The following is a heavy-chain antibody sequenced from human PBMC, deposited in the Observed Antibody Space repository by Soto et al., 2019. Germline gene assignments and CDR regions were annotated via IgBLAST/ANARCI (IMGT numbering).Heavy chain of an antibody. D-gene: IGHD1-1*01. V-gene: IGHV3-23*01. J-gene: IGHJ4*02. CDR1: GFTFSSYA. CDR2: ISGSGSSS. CDR3: AKDFWNDPWYFDY. Sequence: GGSLRLSCAASGFTFSSYAMSWVRQAPGKGLDWVSTISGSGSSSYYADSVEGRFTISRDNSKNTLSLQMNSLRAEDTAVYYCAKDFWNDPWYFDYWGQGTLVTVSS.